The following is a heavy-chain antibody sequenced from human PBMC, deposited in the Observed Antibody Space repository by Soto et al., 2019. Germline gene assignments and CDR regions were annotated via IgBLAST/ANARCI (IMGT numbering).Heavy chain of an antibody. CDR2: ISYDGSNK. J-gene: IGHJ4*02. CDR3: ARDLSRVGAEYSLDY. CDR1: GFTFSSYA. Sequence: GGSLRLSCAASGFTFSSYAMHWVRQAPGKGLEWVAVISYDGSNKYYADSVKGRFTISRDNSKNTLYLQMNRLRAEDTAVYYCARDLSRVGAEYSLDYWGQGTLVIVSS. V-gene: IGHV3-30-3*01. D-gene: IGHD1-26*01.